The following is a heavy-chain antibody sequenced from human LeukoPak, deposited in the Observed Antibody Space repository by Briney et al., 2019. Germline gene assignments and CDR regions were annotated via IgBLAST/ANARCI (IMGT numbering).Heavy chain of an antibody. Sequence: SVKVSCKASGGTFSSYAISWVRQAPGQGLEWMGGIIPIFGTANYAQKFQGRVTITADESTSTAYMELRSLRSDDTAVYYCARRTTVVTPRGYYYGMDVWGQGTTVTVSS. CDR1: GGTFSSYA. CDR2: IIPIFGTA. V-gene: IGHV1-69*13. CDR3: ARRTTVVTPRGYYYGMDV. D-gene: IGHD4-23*01. J-gene: IGHJ6*02.